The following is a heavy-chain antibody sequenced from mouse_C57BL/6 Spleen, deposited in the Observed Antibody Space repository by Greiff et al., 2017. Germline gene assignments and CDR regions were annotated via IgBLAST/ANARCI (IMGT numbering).Heavy chain of an antibody. CDR2: ISYDGSN. J-gene: IGHJ2*01. Sequence: EVKLMESGPGLVKPSQSLSLTCSVTGYSITSGYYWNWIRQFPGNKLEWMGYISYDGSNNYNPSLKNRISITRDTSKNQFFLKLNSVTTEDTATYYCARDSLGEGFYYFDYWGQGTTLTVSS. D-gene: IGHD4-1*01. CDR1: GYSITSGYY. CDR3: ARDSLGEGFYYFDY. V-gene: IGHV3-6*01.